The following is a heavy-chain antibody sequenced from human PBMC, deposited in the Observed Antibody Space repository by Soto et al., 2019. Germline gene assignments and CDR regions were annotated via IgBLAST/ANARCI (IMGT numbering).Heavy chain of an antibody. V-gene: IGHV1-3*01. CDR2: INAGNGNT. Sequence: VSVKVSCKASGYTFTSYAMHWVRQAPGQRLEWMGWINAGNGNTKYSQKFQGRVTITRDTSASTAYMELSSLRSEDTAVYYCARDVFLMGATPKGYFDDWGQGTLVTVSS. D-gene: IGHD1-26*01. CDR3: ARDVFLMGATPKGYFDD. CDR1: GYTFTSYA. J-gene: IGHJ4*02.